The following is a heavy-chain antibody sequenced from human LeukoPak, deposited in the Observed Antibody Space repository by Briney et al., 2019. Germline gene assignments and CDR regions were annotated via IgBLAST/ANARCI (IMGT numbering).Heavy chain of an antibody. D-gene: IGHD3-3*01. Sequence: PSETLSLTCTVSGGSISSYYWSWIRQPAGKGLEWIGRIYTSGSTNYNPSLKSRVTMSVDTSKNQFSLQLNSVTPEDTAVYYCARGARVSLRFLEWHKPHNWFDPWGQGTLVTVSS. CDR3: ARGARVSLRFLEWHKPHNWFDP. V-gene: IGHV4-4*07. J-gene: IGHJ5*02. CDR1: GGSISSYY. CDR2: IYTSGST.